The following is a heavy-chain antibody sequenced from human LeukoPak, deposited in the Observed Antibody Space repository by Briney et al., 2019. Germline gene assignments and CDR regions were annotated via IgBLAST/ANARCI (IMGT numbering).Heavy chain of an antibody. D-gene: IGHD3-9*01. CDR1: GGSISSYY. Sequence: PSETLSLTCTVSGGSISSYYWSWIRQPPGKGLEWIGYIYYSGSTNYNPSLKSRVTISRDTSKNQFSLKMSSVTAADTAVYYCARDVSTGFDYWGQGTLVTVSS. CDR2: IYYSGST. V-gene: IGHV4-59*13. J-gene: IGHJ4*02. CDR3: ARDVSTGFDY.